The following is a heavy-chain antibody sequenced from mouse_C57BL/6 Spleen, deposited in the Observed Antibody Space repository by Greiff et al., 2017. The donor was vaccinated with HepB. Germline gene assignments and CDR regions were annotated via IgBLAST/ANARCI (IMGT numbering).Heavy chain of an antibody. CDR1: GFTFSSYG. V-gene: IGHV5-6*02. Sequence: EVKLVESGGDLVKPGGSLKLSCAASGFTFSSYGMSWVRQTPDKRLEWVATISSGGSYTYYPDSVKGRFTISRDNAKNTLYLQMSSLKSEDTAMYYGARRLLFSGFAYWGQGTLVTVSA. CDR2: ISSGGSYT. D-gene: IGHD2-12*01. J-gene: IGHJ3*01. CDR3: ARRLLFSGFAY.